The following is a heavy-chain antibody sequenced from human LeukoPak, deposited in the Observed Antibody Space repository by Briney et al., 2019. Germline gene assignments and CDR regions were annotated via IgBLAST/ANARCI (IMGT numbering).Heavy chain of an antibody. CDR3: ARDVAYYYESSGYYSLGFDI. CDR1: GFTFSSYG. D-gene: IGHD3-22*01. V-gene: IGHV3-30*03. J-gene: IGHJ3*02. CDR2: ISYDGSNK. Sequence: GGSLSLSCAASGFTFSSYGMHWVRQAPGKGLEWVAVISYDGSNKYYADSVKGRFTISRDNSKNTLYLQMNGLRAEDTAVYYCARDVAYYYESSGYYSLGFDIWGQGTMVTVSS.